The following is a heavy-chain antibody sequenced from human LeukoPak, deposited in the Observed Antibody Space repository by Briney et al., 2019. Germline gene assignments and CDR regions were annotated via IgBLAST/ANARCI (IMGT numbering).Heavy chain of an antibody. D-gene: IGHD6-13*01. V-gene: IGHV3-23*01. CDR2: ISGGGGSA. CDR1: GFTFSSYA. Sequence: GGSLRLSCAASGFTFSSYAMSWVRQAPGKGLEWVSAISGGGGSAYYADSVRGRFTISRDNSKNTLYLQMNNLRAEDTAVYYCAREPAGYSSSWYSPFYGYWGQGTLVTVSS. J-gene: IGHJ4*02. CDR3: AREPAGYSSSWYSPFYGY.